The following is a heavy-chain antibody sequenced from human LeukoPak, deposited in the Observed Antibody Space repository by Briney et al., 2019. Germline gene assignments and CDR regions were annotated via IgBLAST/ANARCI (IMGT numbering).Heavy chain of an antibody. D-gene: IGHD3-10*01. Sequence: GESLKISCKGSGYSFTSYWIGWVRRMPGKGLEWMGIIYPGDSDTRYSPSFQGQVTISADKSINTAYLQWSSLKASDTAMYYCASSAVRGVLVPNYFDYWGQGTLVTVSS. CDR1: GYSFTSYW. V-gene: IGHV5-51*01. CDR3: ASSAVRGVLVPNYFDY. J-gene: IGHJ4*02. CDR2: IYPGDSDT.